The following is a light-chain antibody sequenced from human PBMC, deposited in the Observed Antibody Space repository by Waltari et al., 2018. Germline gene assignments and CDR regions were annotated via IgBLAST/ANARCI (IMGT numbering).Light chain of an antibody. CDR1: QSVSSY. V-gene: IGKV3-11*01. Sequence: EIVLTQSPAPLSLSPGERAALSCRASQSVSSYLAWYQQKPGQAPRLLIYDAFNRATGIPARFSGSGSGTDFTLTITSLEPEDSAVYYCQHRSSWPLTFGGGTKVEI. CDR2: DAF. J-gene: IGKJ4*02. CDR3: QHRSSWPLT.